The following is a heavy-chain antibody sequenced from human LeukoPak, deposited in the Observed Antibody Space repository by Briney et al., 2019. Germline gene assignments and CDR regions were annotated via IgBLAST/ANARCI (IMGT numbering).Heavy chain of an antibody. CDR3: AKDSYGGSGSYYLYGFDM. V-gene: IGHV3-23*01. CDR1: GFTFSRHA. J-gene: IGHJ3*02. D-gene: IGHD3-10*01. Sequence: GGSPRLSCAASGFTFSRHAMSWVRQAPGKGLEWVSSISDSGDRTCYAASVKGRLTVSRDNSKNTLYLQMNSLRGEDTASYYCAKDSYGGSGSYYLYGFDMWGQGTVVTVS. CDR2: ISDSGDRT.